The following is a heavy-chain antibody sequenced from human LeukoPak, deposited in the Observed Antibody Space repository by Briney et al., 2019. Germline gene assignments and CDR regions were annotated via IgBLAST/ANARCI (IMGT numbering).Heavy chain of an antibody. D-gene: IGHD3-3*01. CDR1: GYTFTSYY. CDR3: VVDFWPRALAIDY. J-gene: IGHJ4*02. V-gene: IGHV1-46*01. CDR2: INPSGGST. Sequence: ASVKVSCKASGYTFTSYYMHWVRQAPRQGLEWMGIINPSGGSTSYAQKFQGRVTMTRDTSTSTVYMELSSLRSEDTAVYYCVVDFWPRALAIDYWGQGTLVTVSS.